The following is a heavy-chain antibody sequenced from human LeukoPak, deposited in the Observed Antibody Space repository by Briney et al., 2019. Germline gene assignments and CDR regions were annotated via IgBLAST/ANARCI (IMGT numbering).Heavy chain of an antibody. CDR3: AKSHDYGSGSCSH. J-gene: IGHJ4*02. CDR1: GFTFSNYA. Sequence: GGSLRLSCAASGFTFSNYAMTWVRQAPGKGLEWVSTISGSAGSTYCADSVKGRFTISRDTSKNTLSLQMNSLRAEGTAVYYCAKSHDYGSGSCSHWGQGTLVTVSS. V-gene: IGHV3-23*01. CDR2: ISGSAGST. D-gene: IGHD3-10*01.